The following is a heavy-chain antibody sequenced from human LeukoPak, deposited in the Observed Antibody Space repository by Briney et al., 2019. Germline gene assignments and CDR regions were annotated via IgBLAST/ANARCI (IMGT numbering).Heavy chain of an antibody. CDR2: ISYIGST. D-gene: IGHD3-3*01. CDR1: GGSISNYY. Sequence: PSETLSLTCTVSGGSISNYYWSWIRQSPGKGLEWIGYISYIGSTNYNPSLRSRVAILEGTSRNQFSLRLNSVTAADTAVYYCARHIPVIWSSGYYYGMDVWGQGTTVTVSS. J-gene: IGHJ6*02. V-gene: IGHV4-59*08. CDR3: ARHIPVIWSSGYYYGMDV.